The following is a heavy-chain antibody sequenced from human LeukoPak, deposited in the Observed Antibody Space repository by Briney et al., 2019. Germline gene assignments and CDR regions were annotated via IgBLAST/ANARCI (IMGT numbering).Heavy chain of an antibody. Sequence: QPGRSLRLSCITSGFTFADHAMSWVRQAPGEGLGWVGFIRSKAYRGTIEYAASVKGRFIISRDDSKNIAYLQMTSLKTEDTAVYYCTSGPIQLLLHNGMDVWGQGTTVTVSS. D-gene: IGHD5-18*01. CDR2: IRSKAYRGTI. J-gene: IGHJ6*02. CDR1: GFTFADHA. V-gene: IGHV3-49*04. CDR3: TSGPIQLLLHNGMDV.